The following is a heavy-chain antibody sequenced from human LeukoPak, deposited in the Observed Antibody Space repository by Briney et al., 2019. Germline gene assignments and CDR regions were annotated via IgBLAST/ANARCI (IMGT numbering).Heavy chain of an antibody. V-gene: IGHV3-23*01. Sequence: PGGSLRLSCAASGFSFPSYAMSWVRQAPGKRLEWVSIVVAGTSSTFYAASAKGRFTISRDDPKKMLYLQMNSLRVEDTAIYYCAKGKVNHDGAIDIWGQGTTVAVAS. CDR3: AKGKVNHDGAIDI. D-gene: IGHD1-14*01. CDR1: GFSFPSYA. CDR2: VVAGTSST. J-gene: IGHJ3*02.